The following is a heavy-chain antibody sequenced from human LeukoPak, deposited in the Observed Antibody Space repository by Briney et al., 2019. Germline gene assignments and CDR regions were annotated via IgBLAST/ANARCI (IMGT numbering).Heavy chain of an antibody. D-gene: IGHD4-17*01. CDR2: ISTSSSYI. V-gene: IGHV3-21*01. CDR1: GFTFSHYS. CDR3: ARAPTDDYGDYSFDY. Sequence: GGSLRLSCAASGFTFSHYSISWVRQAPGKGLEWVSSISTSSSYISYADSVKGRFTISRDNAKNSLYLQMNSLRAEDTAVYYCARAPTDDYGDYSFDYWGQGTLVTVSS. J-gene: IGHJ4*02.